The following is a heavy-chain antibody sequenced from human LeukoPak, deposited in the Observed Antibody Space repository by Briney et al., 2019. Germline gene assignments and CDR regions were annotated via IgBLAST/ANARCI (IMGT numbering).Heavy chain of an antibody. J-gene: IGHJ4*02. V-gene: IGHV3-21*01. Sequence: GGALRLSCAASGCTFSDCSMNWVRQAPGKGVEGVASISSSNTYIYHAASVKGRFTISRDNAKNSVYLQMNRLRAEDTAVYYCARDPGLPRAYTVDYWGQGTLVTVSS. CDR1: GCTFSDCS. D-gene: IGHD1-1*01. CDR2: ISSSNTYI. CDR3: ARDPGLPRAYTVDY.